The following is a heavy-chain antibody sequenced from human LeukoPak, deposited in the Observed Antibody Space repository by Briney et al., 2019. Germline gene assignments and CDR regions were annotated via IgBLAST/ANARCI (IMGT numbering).Heavy chain of an antibody. CDR2: INTNTGNP. Sequence: GASVTVSCKASGYTFTSYAMNWVRQAPGQGLEWMGWINTNTGNPTYAQGFTGRFVFSLDTSVSTAYLQISSLKAEDTAVYYCARVSSGWYYYYYYYMDVWGKGTTVTVSS. V-gene: IGHV7-4-1*02. CDR3: ARVSSGWYYYYYYYMDV. J-gene: IGHJ6*03. CDR1: GYTFTSYA. D-gene: IGHD6-19*01.